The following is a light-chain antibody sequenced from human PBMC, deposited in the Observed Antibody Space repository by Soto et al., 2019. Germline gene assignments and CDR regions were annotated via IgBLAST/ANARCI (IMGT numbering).Light chain of an antibody. CDR2: RAD. CDR3: AAWDDTLSGLV. CDR1: SSNIGSNY. V-gene: IGLV1-47*01. Sequence: QSVLTQPPSVSETPGQTVSNSCSGRSSNIGSNYVYWYQQLPGTAPRLLMYRADQRPSGVPDRFSGSKSGTSASLAIGGLRSEDEADYYCAAWDDTLSGLVFGGGTNLTVL. J-gene: IGLJ2*01.